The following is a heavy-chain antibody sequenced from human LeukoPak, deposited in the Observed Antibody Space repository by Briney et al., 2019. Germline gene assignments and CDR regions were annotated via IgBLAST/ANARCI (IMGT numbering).Heavy chain of an antibody. J-gene: IGHJ4*02. CDR1: GLTYNSYW. CDR3: ARLKSEWQGDYFDY. D-gene: IGHD3-3*01. Sequence: GGSLRLSCAASGLTYNSYWMSWVRQAPGKGLQWVAHINQDGSKGNYVDSVKGRFTISRDNAKNSLYLQMSSLRAEDTAVYYCARLKSEWQGDYFDYWGQGTLVTVSS. CDR2: INQDGSKG. V-gene: IGHV3-7*01.